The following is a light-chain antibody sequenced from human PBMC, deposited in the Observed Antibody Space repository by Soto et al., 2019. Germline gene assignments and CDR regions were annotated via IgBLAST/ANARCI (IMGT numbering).Light chain of an antibody. CDR1: QSISNY. V-gene: IGKV1-39*01. Sequence: DIQMTQSPSSLSASGGDRVTITCRASQSISNYLNWYQQKPGKAPKLLIYAASSMQSGVPSRFSGSGSETDFTLTISSLQPDASATYYCQQSFSPLWTFGQGTKVEV. CDR2: AAS. CDR3: QQSFSPLWT. J-gene: IGKJ1*01.